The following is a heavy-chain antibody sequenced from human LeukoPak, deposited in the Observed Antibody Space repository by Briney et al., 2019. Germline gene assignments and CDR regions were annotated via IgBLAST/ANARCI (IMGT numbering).Heavy chain of an antibody. CDR3: ARSTSGGSFSFDY. Sequence: PGGSLRLSCAASGFTFSSYSMNWVRQAPGKGLEGASSISSSSSYIYYADSVKGRFTISRDNAKNSLYLQMNSLRAEDTDVYYCARSTSGGSFSFDYWGQGTLVTVSS. V-gene: IGHV3-21*01. CDR1: GFTFSSYS. D-gene: IGHD2-15*01. J-gene: IGHJ4*02. CDR2: ISSSSSYI.